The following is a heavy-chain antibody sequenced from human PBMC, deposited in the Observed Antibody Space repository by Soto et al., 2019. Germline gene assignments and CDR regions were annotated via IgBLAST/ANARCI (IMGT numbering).Heavy chain of an antibody. CDR1: GYTFTGHY. Sequence: ASVKVSCKTSGYTFTGHYIHWVRQAPQQGPEWMGEIGPESGATRYAEKFRGRVTMTVDTSITTVYMELRNLSPDDTAVYYCGRGRRGQIVSLYWGKGNTVSVSA. V-gene: IGHV1-2*02. D-gene: IGHD1-26*01. J-gene: IGHJ6*04. CDR3: GRGRRGQIVSLY. CDR2: IGPESGAT.